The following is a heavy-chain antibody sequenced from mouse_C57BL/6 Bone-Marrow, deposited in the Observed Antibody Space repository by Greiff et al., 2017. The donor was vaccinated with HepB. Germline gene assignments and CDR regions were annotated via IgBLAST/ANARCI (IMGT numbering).Heavy chain of an antibody. D-gene: IGHD2-3*01. V-gene: IGHV1-50*01. CDR1: GYTFTSYW. CDR2: IDPSDSYT. J-gene: IGHJ3*01. CDR3: ARLGDGYYLAWFAY. Sequence: QVQLQQPGAELVKPGASVKLSCKASGYTFTSYWMQWVKQRPGQGLEWIGVIDPSDSYTNYNQKFKGKATFTVDQSSSSAYMQLSSLTSEDSAVYYCARLGDGYYLAWFAYWGQGTLVTVSA.